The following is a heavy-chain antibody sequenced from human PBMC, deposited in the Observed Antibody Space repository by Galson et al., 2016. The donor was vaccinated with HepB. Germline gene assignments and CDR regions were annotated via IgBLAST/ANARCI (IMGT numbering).Heavy chain of an antibody. J-gene: IGHJ6*02. Sequence: CAISGDSVSSNSATWNWIRQSPSRGLEWLGRTYYRSKWYNDYALSVKSRITINPDTSKNPFSLQLNSVTPEDTAVYYCARVRSGYSGYANPYYYGMDVWGQGTTVTVSS. D-gene: IGHD5-12*01. CDR3: ARVRSGYSGYANPYYYGMDV. CDR1: GDSVSSNSAT. V-gene: IGHV6-1*01. CDR2: TYYRSKWYN.